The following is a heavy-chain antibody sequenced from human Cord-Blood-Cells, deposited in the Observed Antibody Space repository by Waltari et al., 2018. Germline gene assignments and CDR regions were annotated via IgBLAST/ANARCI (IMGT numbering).Heavy chain of an antibody. D-gene: IGHD6-13*01. Sequence: QVQLVQSGAEVKKPGSSVKVSCKASGGTFSSYAISWVRQAPGQGPAWMGGIIPIFGNANYGQKFQGRVTITADESTXXADXELSSLRSEDTAVYYCARSEQRLVRLTWEAIFWGQGTLVTVSS. V-gene: IGHV1-69*01. CDR3: ARSEQRLVRLTWEAIF. CDR1: GGTFSSYA. CDR2: IIPIFGNA. J-gene: IGHJ4*02.